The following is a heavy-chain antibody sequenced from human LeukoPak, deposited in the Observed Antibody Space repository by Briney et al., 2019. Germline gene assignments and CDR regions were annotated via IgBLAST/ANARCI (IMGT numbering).Heavy chain of an antibody. V-gene: IGHV3-30*02. Sequence: GESLKISCAASGFTFSSSGMHWVRQAPGKGLEWVALIRFDGSDIHYGDSVKGRFTISRDNSKNTLYLHLNSLRGEDTAVYYCAKDHATYDFLTGYPAYWGQGIPVIVSS. CDR3: AKDHATYDFLTGYPAY. CDR1: GFTFSSSG. CDR2: IRFDGSDI. J-gene: IGHJ4*02. D-gene: IGHD3-9*01.